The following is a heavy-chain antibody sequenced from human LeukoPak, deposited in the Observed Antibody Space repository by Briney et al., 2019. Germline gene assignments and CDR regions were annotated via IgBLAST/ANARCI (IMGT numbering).Heavy chain of an antibody. CDR1: GFTFSSYA. CDR3: ARDSGNYLDAFDI. J-gene: IGHJ3*02. Sequence: GGSLRLSCAASGFTFSSYAMSWVRQAPGKGLEWVSSISSSSSYIYYADSVKGRFTISRDNAKNSLYLQMNSLRAEDTAVYYCARDSGNYLDAFDIWGQGTMVTVSS. CDR2: ISSSSSYI. V-gene: IGHV3-21*01. D-gene: IGHD1-7*01.